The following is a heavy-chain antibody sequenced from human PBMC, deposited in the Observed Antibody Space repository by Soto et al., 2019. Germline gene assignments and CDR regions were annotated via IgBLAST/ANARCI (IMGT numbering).Heavy chain of an antibody. J-gene: IGHJ3*02. Sequence: ASVKVSCKASGYTFTDYGISWVRQAPGQGLEWMGWISAYNGNTNYAQKLQGRVTMTTDTSTSTAYMELRSLRSDDTAVYYCARDHRSIYAFDIWGQGTMVTVSS. D-gene: IGHD2-21*01. CDR2: ISAYNGNT. V-gene: IGHV1-18*01. CDR1: GYTFTDYG. CDR3: ARDHRSIYAFDI.